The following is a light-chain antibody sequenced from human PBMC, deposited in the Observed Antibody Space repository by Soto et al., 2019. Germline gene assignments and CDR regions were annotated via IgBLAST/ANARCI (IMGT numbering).Light chain of an antibody. CDR1: SSDIGGYNY. V-gene: IGLV2-14*01. CDR3: NSYTSISTLVV. Sequence: QSVLTQPASVSGSPGQSITISCTGTSSDIGGYNYVSWYQQHPCKAPKLMIYDVSNRPSGVSNRFSGSKSGNTASLTISGLQAEDEADYYCNSYTSISTLVVFGGGTKLTVL. CDR2: DVS. J-gene: IGLJ2*01.